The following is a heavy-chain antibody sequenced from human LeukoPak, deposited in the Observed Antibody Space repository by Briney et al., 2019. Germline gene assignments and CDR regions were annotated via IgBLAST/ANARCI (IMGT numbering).Heavy chain of an antibody. Sequence: GGSLRLSCAASGFTFSSYAMHWVRQAPGKGLEGVAVISYDGSNKYYADSVKGRFTISRDNSKNTLYLQMNILRAEDTAVYYCARDRERLRGLRFLEWLPIHSEKKDDAFDIWGQGTMVTVSS. CDR1: GFTFSSYA. CDR2: ISYDGSNK. V-gene: IGHV3-30*04. J-gene: IGHJ3*02. CDR3: ARDRERLRGLRFLEWLPIHSEKKDDAFDI. D-gene: IGHD3-3*01.